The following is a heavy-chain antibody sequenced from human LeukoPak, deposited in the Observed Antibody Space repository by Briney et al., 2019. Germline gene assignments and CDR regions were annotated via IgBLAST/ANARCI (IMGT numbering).Heavy chain of an antibody. Sequence: ASVKVSCKASGYTFTSYDINWVRQATGQGLEWMGWMNPNSGNTGYAQKFQGRVTMTRNTSISTAYMELSSLRSEDTAVYYCARNNHYYHSTFDYWGQGTQVTVSS. V-gene: IGHV1-8*01. D-gene: IGHD3-22*01. J-gene: IGHJ4*02. CDR1: GYTFTSYD. CDR2: MNPNSGNT. CDR3: ARNNHYYHSTFDY.